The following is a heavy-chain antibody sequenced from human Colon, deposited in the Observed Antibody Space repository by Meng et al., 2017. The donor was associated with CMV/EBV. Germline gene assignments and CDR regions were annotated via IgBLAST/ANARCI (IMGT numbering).Heavy chain of an antibody. CDR3: ARLNGGNSGDWFDP. V-gene: IGHV1-18*04. Sequence: KACGFPFTSYSLTWVRQAPGQGLEWLGWISAYNGNTNYAQIVQGRVTMTTDPSTTTAYMELTDLRSDDTAVYYCARLNGGNSGDWFDPWGQGTLVTVSS. CDR1: GFPFTSYS. CDR2: ISAYNGNT. J-gene: IGHJ5*02. D-gene: IGHD4-23*01.